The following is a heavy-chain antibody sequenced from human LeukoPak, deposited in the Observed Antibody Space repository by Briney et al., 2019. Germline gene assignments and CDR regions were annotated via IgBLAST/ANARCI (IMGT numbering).Heavy chain of an antibody. D-gene: IGHD3-22*01. CDR1: GFTFDDYA. CDR3: AKGQSDYDSSGFYTTPFDY. Sequence: PGGSLRLSCAASGFTFDDYAMHWVRQAPGKGLEGVAGISWNSGSKGYADSVKGRFTISRDNAKNSLYLQMNSLRAEDTALYYCAKGQSDYDSSGFYTTPFDYCRQGTLVTVSS. J-gene: IGHJ4*02. V-gene: IGHV3-9*01. CDR2: ISWNSGSK.